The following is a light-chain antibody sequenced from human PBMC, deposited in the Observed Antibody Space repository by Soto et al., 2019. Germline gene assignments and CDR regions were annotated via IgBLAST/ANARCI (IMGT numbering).Light chain of an antibody. Sequence: DIQMTQSPSTLSASVGDRVTITCRASQSISSWLAWYQQKPGKAPKLLIYKASSLERGVPSRVRGSGSGTAVTLTISSLQPDDFSTYYCQQHNSLRTFGQGTKVEIK. CDR3: QQHNSLRT. CDR1: QSISSW. V-gene: IGKV1-5*03. J-gene: IGKJ1*01. CDR2: KAS.